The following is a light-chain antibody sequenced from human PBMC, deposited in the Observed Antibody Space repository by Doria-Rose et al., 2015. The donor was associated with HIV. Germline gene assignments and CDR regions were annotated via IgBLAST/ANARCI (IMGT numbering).Light chain of an antibody. CDR3: QQSYSTPLT. CDR1: QSTGSF. J-gene: IGKJ4*01. V-gene: IGKV1-39*01. Sequence: IQPPSSLSASVGDRVTITCRASQSTGSFLNWYQQRPGKAPKLLIYAASSSQNGVPSRFSGSGSGTDFTLTISSLQPEDFATYFCQQSYSTPLTFGGGTKVEIK. CDR2: AAS.